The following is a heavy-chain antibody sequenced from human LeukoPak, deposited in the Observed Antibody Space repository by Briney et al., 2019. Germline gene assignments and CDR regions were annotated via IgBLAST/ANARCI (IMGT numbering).Heavy chain of an antibody. J-gene: IGHJ3*01. V-gene: IGHV3-7*01. D-gene: IGHD2-2*02. Sequence: GGSLRLSCAASGFTFSSYWMSWVRQAPGKGLEWVANIKQDGSEKYYVGSVKGRFTISRDNAKNSLYLQMNSLRAEDSALYYCARDTTAVLPATIIDALDLWGQGTMVTVSS. CDR2: IKQDGSEK. CDR3: ARDTTAVLPATIIDALDL. CDR1: GFTFSSYW.